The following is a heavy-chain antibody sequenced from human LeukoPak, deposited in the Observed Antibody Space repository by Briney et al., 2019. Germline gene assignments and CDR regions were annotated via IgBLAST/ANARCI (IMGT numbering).Heavy chain of an antibody. CDR1: GGSVSTDH. V-gene: IGHV4-59*02. CDR3: ARSLSGLDSGDR. CDR2: FYSDGST. Sequence: SETLSLTCSVFGGSVSTDHWNWIRQPPGKGLEWIGTFYSDGSTSYNPSLKSRLTISVNTSRNQFSLKLTSVTSADTAVYYCARSLSGLDSGDRWGQGTLVTVSS. J-gene: IGHJ5*02. D-gene: IGHD5-12*01.